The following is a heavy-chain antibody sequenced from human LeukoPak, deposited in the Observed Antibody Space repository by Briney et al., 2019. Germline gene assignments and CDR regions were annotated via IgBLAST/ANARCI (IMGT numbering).Heavy chain of an antibody. D-gene: IGHD6-13*01. J-gene: IGHJ4*02. CDR3: ARGGPGSSWYADY. CDR2: IFPSGGEI. Sequence: PGGSLRLSCAASGFTFSTFAMIWVRQPPGKGLEWVSSIFPSGGEIHYADSVRGRFTISRDNSKSTLSLQMNSLRAEDTAVYYCARGGPGSSWYADYWGQGTLVTVSS. V-gene: IGHV3-23*01. CDR1: GFTFSTFA.